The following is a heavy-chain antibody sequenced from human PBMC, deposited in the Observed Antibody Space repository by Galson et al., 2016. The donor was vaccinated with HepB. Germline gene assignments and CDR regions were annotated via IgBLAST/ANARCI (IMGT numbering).Heavy chain of an antibody. J-gene: IGHJ4*02. V-gene: IGHV3-23*01. D-gene: IGHD3-22*01. CDR1: GFTFSIQA. CDR2: IGGTSGRT. CDR3: ARQRSYFDSSGYPVPQFDS. Sequence: SLRLSCAASGFTFSIQAMSWVRQAPGKGLEWVSLIGGTSGRTYYADSVKGRFTISRDNSKNTLYLQMNSLRAEDTATYYCARQRSYFDSSGYPVPQFDSWGQGTLVTVSS.